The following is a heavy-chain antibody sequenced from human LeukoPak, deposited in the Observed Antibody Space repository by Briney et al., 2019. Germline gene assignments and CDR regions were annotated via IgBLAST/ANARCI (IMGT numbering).Heavy chain of an antibody. CDR1: GGSFSGYY. D-gene: IGHD6-13*01. CDR2: INHSGST. CDR3: ASGGGSSSGPPPPGGDY. J-gene: IGHJ4*02. Sequence: SETLSLTCAVYGGSFSGYYWSWIRQPPGKGLEWIGEINHSGSTNYNPSLKSRVAISVDTSKNQFSLKLSSVTAADTAVYYCASGGGSSSGPPPPGGDYWGQGTLVTVS. V-gene: IGHV4-34*01.